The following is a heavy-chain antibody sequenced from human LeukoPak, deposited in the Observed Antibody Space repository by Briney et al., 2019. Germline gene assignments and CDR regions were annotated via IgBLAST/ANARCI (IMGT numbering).Heavy chain of an antibody. Sequence: SETLSLTCTVSGGSISTYYWSWIRQPPGKGLEWVGYIYYTGSTNYNPSLKSRVTISVDTSKNQFSLKLSSVTTADTAVYFRARSYDSRGYYYYGMDVWGQGTTVTVSS. CDR3: ARSYDSRGYYYYGMDV. V-gene: IGHV4-59*01. CDR1: GGSISTYY. CDR2: IYYTGST. J-gene: IGHJ6*02. D-gene: IGHD3-22*01.